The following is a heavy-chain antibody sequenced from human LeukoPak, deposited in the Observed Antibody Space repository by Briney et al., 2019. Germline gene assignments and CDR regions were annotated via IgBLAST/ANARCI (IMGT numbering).Heavy chain of an antibody. D-gene: IGHD2-15*01. Sequence: GGSLRLSCAASGLTSSNAWMTWFRQAPGKGLEWVSFIRNKASGGTTEHAASVRGRFTTSRDDSKSIAYLQMNSLKTEDTALYYCTRDRIMTDFWGQGTLVTVSS. CDR1: GLTSSNAW. V-gene: IGHV3-49*03. J-gene: IGHJ4*02. CDR3: TRDRIMTDF. CDR2: IRNKASGGTT.